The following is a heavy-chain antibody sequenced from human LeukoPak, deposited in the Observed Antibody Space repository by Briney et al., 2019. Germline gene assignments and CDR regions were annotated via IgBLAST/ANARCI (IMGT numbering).Heavy chain of an antibody. V-gene: IGHV1-69*04. CDR2: IIPILGIA. J-gene: IGHJ6*02. D-gene: IGHD3-22*01. CDR3: AKNYYDSSGYYLVSMDV. CDR1: GGTFSSYA. Sequence: SVKVSCKASGGTFSSYAISWVRQAPGQGLEWMGRIIPILGIANYAQKFQGRVTITADKSTSTVYMGLSSLRSEDTAVYYCAKNYYDSSGYYLVSMDVWGQGTTVTVSS.